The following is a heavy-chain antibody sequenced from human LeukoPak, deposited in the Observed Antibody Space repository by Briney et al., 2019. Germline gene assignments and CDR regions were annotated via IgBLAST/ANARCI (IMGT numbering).Heavy chain of an antibody. Sequence: RGSLRLSCVPSGLVVSNSYMSWVRQAPGKGLEWLTAIYSGGSTYYSDSVKGRFTISRDNSKNTLYLQMNSLRAEDTAVYYCAKDGTYYYGSGSYFWGQGTLVTVSS. J-gene: IGHJ4*02. D-gene: IGHD3-10*01. CDR2: IYSGGST. CDR3: AKDGTYYYGSGSYF. CDR1: GLVVSNSY. V-gene: IGHV3-66*01.